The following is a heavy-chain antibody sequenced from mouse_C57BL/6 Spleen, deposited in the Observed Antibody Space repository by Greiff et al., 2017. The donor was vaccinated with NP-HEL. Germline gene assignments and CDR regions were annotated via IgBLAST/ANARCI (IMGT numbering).Heavy chain of an antibody. CDR2: INPSTGGT. Sequence: VQLQQSGPELVKPGASVKISCKASGYSFTGYYMNWVKQSPEKSLEWIGEINPSTGGTTYNQKFKAKATLTVDKSSSTAYMQLKSLTSEDSAVYYCARSYYSNYEVYFDYWGQGTTLTVSS. V-gene: IGHV1-42*01. D-gene: IGHD2-5*01. CDR1: GYSFTGYY. CDR3: ARSYYSNYEVYFDY. J-gene: IGHJ2*01.